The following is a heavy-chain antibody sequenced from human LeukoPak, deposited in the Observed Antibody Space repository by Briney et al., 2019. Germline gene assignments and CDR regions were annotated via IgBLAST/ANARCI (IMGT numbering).Heavy chain of an antibody. Sequence: ASVTVSCKASGYTFTGKYMRWVRQAPGQGLEWMGWINPKSGATKYGQKFQGRVTMTRDTSITTAYMELSRLRSDDTAVYYCAPLYDSSGYAFDYWGQGTLVTVSS. J-gene: IGHJ4*02. CDR2: INPKSGAT. CDR3: APLYDSSGYAFDY. CDR1: GYTFTGKY. D-gene: IGHD3-22*01. V-gene: IGHV1-2*02.